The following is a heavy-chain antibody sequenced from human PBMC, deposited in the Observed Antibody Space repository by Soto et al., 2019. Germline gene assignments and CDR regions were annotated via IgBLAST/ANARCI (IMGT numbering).Heavy chain of an antibody. CDR1: GFTFSSYW. Sequence: EVQLVESGGGLVQPGGSLRLSCAASGFTFSSYWMHWYRQPPGKGLVWVSRINSDGSSTSYADSGKRRFTISRDNAKNTLYLQMNSLRADDTAVYYCARSNYDFWSAEYFDYCGQGTPVTVSS. CDR3: ARSNYDFWSAEYFDY. J-gene: IGHJ4*02. V-gene: IGHV3-74*01. D-gene: IGHD3-3*01. CDR2: INSDGSST.